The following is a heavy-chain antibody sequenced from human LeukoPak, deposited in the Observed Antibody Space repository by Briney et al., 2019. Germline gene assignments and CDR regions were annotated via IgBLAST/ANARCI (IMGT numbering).Heavy chain of an antibody. CDR1: GGSISGYY. CDR3: ARRRTAMAGDYFDY. J-gene: IGHJ4*02. CDR2: IYYSGST. D-gene: IGHD5-18*01. V-gene: IGHV4-59*08. Sequence: SETLSLTCTVSGGSISGYYWSWIRQPPGKGLEWIGYIYYSGSTNYNPSLKSRVTISVDTSKHQFSLKLSSVTAADTAVYYCARRRTAMAGDYFDYWGQGTLVTVSS.